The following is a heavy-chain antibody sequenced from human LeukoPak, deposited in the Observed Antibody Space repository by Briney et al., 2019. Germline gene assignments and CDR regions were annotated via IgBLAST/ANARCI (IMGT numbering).Heavy chain of an antibody. CDR3: AAFSHKGV. D-gene: IGHD3-3*02. CDR1: GFTVGNNC. V-gene: IGHV3-66*01. Sequence: PGRSLSLSCAASGFTVGNNCMSWVRQAPGKGLEWVSLIYSAGSTYYADSVRGRFTISRDSSKNTLFLQLNSLRAEDTAVYHCAAFSHKGVWGPGTTVTVSS. J-gene: IGHJ6*02. CDR2: IYSAGST.